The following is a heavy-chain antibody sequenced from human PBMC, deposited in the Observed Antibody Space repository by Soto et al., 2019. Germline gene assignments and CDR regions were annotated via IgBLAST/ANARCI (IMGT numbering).Heavy chain of an antibody. D-gene: IGHD6-13*01. V-gene: IGHV1-18*01. CDR3: ARVTHSSSWYHFDY. CDR1: GYTFTSYG. Sequence: ASVKVSCKASGYTFTSYGISWVRQAPGQGLEWMGWISAYNGNTNYAQKLQGRVTMTTDTSTSTAYMELRSLRSDDTAVYYCARVTHSSSWYHFDYWGQGTLVTVSS. CDR2: ISAYNGNT. J-gene: IGHJ4*02.